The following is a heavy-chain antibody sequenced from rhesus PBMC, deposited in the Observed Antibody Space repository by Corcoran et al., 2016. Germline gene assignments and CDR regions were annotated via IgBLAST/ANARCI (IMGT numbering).Heavy chain of an antibody. V-gene: IGHV4-169*01. CDR2: IYGSGSTT. Sequence: QLQLQESGPGLVKPSETLSLTCAVSGASLSTSYWSWVRPAPGTGPELIGYIYGSGSTTNYNPSLKSRVTLSVDTSKNQLSLKLSSVTAADTAVYYCVRHREISCSGSGCYGVLDVWGRGVLVTVSS. J-gene: IGHJ5-2*02. CDR1: GASLSTSY. CDR3: VRHREISCSGSGCYGVLDV. D-gene: IGHD2-21*01.